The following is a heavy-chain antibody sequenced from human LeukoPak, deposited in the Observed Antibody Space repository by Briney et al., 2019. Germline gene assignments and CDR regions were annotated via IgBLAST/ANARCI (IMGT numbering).Heavy chain of an antibody. CDR1: SFTVSGYF. J-gene: IGHJ6*04. CDR3: ARHTVGLGMYV. D-gene: IGHD5-12*01. CDR2: ILGGRRR. Sequence: PGGSLRLSCAASSFTVSGYFTSWVRQAPGKGLEDVSVILGGRRRSHAHSVKGRFTISRDTSENTLDPQMNSLRAEDTAVYYCARHTVGLGMYVWGEGATGTVSS. V-gene: IGHV3-53*05.